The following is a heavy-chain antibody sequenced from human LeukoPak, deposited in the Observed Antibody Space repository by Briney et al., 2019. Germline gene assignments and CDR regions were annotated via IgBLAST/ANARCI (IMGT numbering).Heavy chain of an antibody. V-gene: IGHV4-59*01. D-gene: IGHD2-15*01. Sequence: SETLSLTCTVSGGSISSYYWSWIRQPPGKGLEWIGYIYYSGSTNYNPSLKSRVTISVDTSKNQFSLKLSFVTAADTAVYYCASTQRDYFDYWGQGTLVTVSS. CDR3: ASTQRDYFDY. CDR1: GGSISSYY. CDR2: IYYSGST. J-gene: IGHJ4*02.